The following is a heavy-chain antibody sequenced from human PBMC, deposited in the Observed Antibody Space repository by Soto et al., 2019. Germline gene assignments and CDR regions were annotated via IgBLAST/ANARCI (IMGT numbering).Heavy chain of an antibody. J-gene: IGHJ3*02. CDR2: IYYSGST. Sequence: SETLSLSCTVSGVSISSYYWSWIRQPPGKGLEWIGYIYYSGSTNYNPSLKSRVTISVDTSKNQFSLKLSSVTAADTAVYYCARGRGGWFINQLLNAFDIWGQGTMVTVSS. V-gene: IGHV4-59*01. D-gene: IGHD2-2*01. CDR1: GVSISSYY. CDR3: ARGRGGWFINQLLNAFDI.